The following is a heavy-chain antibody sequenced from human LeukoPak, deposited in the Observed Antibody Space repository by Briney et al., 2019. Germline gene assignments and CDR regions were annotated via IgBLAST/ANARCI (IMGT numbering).Heavy chain of an antibody. CDR2: INRSGTT. CDR3: ARGRFGNPLQLQPRRPFDM. D-gene: IGHD1-1*01. CDR1: GGIFNGYY. Sequence: SETLSLTCAVHGGIFNGYYWSWIRQPPGKGLEWIGEINRSGTTNYNPTLKSRVTISVDTSKSQVSLKLTSVTAADTAVFYCARGRFGNPLQLQPRRPFDMWGQGTVVTISS. V-gene: IGHV4-34*01. J-gene: IGHJ3*02.